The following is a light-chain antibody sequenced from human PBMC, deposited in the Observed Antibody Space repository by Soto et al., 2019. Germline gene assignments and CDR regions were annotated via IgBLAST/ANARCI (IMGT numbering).Light chain of an antibody. V-gene: IGKV1-39*01. CDR3: QPSYSTPLT. CDR1: QSISNY. CDR2: AAS. Sequence: DIQMTQSPSSLSASVVDRVTITCRASQSISNYLNWYQQKPGKAPNLLIYAASSLQSGVTSRFSGSGSWTDFTLAISSLQPEDFATYYCQPSYSTPLTFGGGTKVDIK. J-gene: IGKJ4*01.